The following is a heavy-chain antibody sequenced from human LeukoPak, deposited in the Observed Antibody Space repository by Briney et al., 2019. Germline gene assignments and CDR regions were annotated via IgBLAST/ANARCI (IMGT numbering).Heavy chain of an antibody. J-gene: IGHJ4*02. CDR3: TRDYDNARDY. CDR1: GITFRKYW. CDR2: INEDGSTK. V-gene: IGHV3-7*01. D-gene: IGHD3-16*01. Sequence: GGSLRLSCEVSGITFRKYWMTWVRQAPGKGLEWVASINEDGSTKWYVDSVKGRFTVSRDNAKNSLHLQVSSLRVDDTAVYYCTRDYDNARDYWGQGTLVTVSS.